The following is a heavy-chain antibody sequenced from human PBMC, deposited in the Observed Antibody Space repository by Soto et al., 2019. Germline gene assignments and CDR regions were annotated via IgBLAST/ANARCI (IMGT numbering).Heavy chain of an antibody. Sequence: PGGSLRLSCAASGFIFSDSAIHWVRQASGKGLEWVGRIRSKANSYTTEYAASVQGRFTTSRDDSKNTAYLQMDRLKTEDTALYYCANRLQFYWGQGTLVTVSS. D-gene: IGHD4-4*01. CDR2: IRSKANSYTT. CDR1: GFIFSDSA. CDR3: ANRLQFY. J-gene: IGHJ4*02. V-gene: IGHV3-73*01.